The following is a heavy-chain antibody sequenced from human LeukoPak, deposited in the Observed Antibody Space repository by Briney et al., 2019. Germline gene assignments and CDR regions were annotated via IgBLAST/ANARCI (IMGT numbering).Heavy chain of an antibody. CDR3: ARDQEVVDDAFDI. CDR1: GYTFTSYD. D-gene: IGHD2-15*01. V-gene: IGHV1-18*01. Sequence: ASVKVSCKASGYTFTSYDINWVRQATGQGLEWMGWMNPNSGNTNYAQKLQGRVTMTTDTSTSTAYMELRSLRSDDTAVYYCARDQEVVDDAFDIWGQGTMVTVSS. CDR2: MNPNSGNT. J-gene: IGHJ3*02.